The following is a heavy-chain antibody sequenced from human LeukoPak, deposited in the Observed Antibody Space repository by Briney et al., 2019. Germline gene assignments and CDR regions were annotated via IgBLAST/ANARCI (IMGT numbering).Heavy chain of an antibody. V-gene: IGHV3-23*01. Sequence: GGSLRPSCAASGFTFSSKAMSWVRQAPGKGLEWVSAVSGGGSNTYYADSVKGRFTISRDNSKNTLYLQMISLRAEDTALYYCARRMAVAGSFYYWGQGTLGTVSS. D-gene: IGHD6-19*01. J-gene: IGHJ4*02. CDR3: ARRMAVAGSFYY. CDR2: VSGGGSNT. CDR1: GFTFSSKA.